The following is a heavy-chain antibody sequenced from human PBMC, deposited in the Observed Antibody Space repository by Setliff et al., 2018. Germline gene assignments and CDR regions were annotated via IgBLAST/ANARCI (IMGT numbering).Heavy chain of an antibody. CDR1: GFTFSSYE. D-gene: IGHD2-15*01. J-gene: IGHJ6*03. Sequence: PGGSLRLSCAASGFTFSSYEMNWVRQAPGKGLEWVSYISSSGSTIYYADSVKGRFTISRDNSKNTLYLQMDSLRAEDTAAYYCAKNLRGVGFYMGVWGKGTTVTVSS. CDR3: AKNLRGVGFYMGV. V-gene: IGHV3-48*03. CDR2: ISSSGSTI.